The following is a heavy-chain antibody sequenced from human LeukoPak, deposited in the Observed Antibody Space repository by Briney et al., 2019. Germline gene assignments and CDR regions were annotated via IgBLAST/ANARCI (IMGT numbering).Heavy chain of an antibody. Sequence: PSETLSLTCTVSGVSISSNNLHWGWIRQPPGKGLEWIGNIYYSGNTHYNPSLESRVTISVDTSNNRFSLKLGSVTAADTAVYYCARLPYDTSAAYYADYWGQGTLVSGSS. CDR1: GVSISSNNLH. D-gene: IGHD3-22*01. CDR2: IYYSGNT. V-gene: IGHV4-39*01. J-gene: IGHJ4*02. CDR3: ARLPYDTSAAYYADY.